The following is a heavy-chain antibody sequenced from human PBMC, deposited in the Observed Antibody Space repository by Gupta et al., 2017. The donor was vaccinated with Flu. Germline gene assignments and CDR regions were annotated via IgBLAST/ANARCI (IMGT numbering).Heavy chain of an antibody. CDR2: ISCSGGST. D-gene: IGHD6-13*01. V-gene: IGHV3-23*01. CDR3: AKESKLQQLWNPLDY. Sequence: EVQLLESGGGLVQPGGSLRLSGAASGFTFSSSAMSWVRQAPGKGLEWVYDISCSGGSTYYADSVKGRFTISRDNSKNTLYLQMNSLRAEDTAVYYCAKESKLQQLWNPLDYWGQGTLVTVSS. J-gene: IGHJ4*02. CDR1: GFTFSSSA.